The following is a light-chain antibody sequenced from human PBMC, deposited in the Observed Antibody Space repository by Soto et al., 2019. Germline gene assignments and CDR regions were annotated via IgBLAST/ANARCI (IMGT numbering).Light chain of an antibody. CDR1: QSISSS. Sequence: DIQMTQSPSSLSASVGDRVTISCRASQSISSSLNWYQQKPGKAPKLLIYAASSLLSGVPSRFSGSGSGTDFTLIIRSLQPEDFATYYCQQSYSTPITFGQGTRLEIK. J-gene: IGKJ5*01. V-gene: IGKV1-39*01. CDR2: AAS. CDR3: QQSYSTPIT.